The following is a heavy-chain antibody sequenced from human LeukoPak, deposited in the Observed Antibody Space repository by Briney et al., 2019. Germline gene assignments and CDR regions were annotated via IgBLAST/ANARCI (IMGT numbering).Heavy chain of an antibody. V-gene: IGHV1-69*05. Sequence: SVKVSCKASGGTFSSYAISWVRQAPGQGLEWMGGIIPIFGTANYAQKFQGRVTITTDESTSTVYMELSSPRSEDTAVYYCARVPYDSSYYYYEKVDYWGQGTLVTVSS. D-gene: IGHD3-22*01. CDR1: GGTFSSYA. J-gene: IGHJ4*02. CDR2: IIPIFGTA. CDR3: ARVPYDSSYYYYEKVDY.